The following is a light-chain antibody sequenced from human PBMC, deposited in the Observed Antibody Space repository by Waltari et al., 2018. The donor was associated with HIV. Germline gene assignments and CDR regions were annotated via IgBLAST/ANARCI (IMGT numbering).Light chain of an antibody. Sequence: HSALTQPRSVSGSPGQSVTISCTGTSSDVGDYNYVSWYQQHPGKAPKLLIFDITKRPSGVPDRCSGSKSGNTASLTISGLHLEDEANYYCCSYAGTYTWVFGGGTTLTVL. V-gene: IGLV2-11*01. CDR1: SSDVGDYNY. CDR2: DIT. J-gene: IGLJ3*02. CDR3: CSYAGTYTWV.